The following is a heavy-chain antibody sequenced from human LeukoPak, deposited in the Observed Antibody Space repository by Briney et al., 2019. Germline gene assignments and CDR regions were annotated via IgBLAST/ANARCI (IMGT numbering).Heavy chain of an antibody. CDR3: ARLQPLVIPAAKLGFDY. D-gene: IGHD2-2*01. CDR1: GFTFSNYG. CDR2: VSGSGANT. Sequence: GGSLRLSCAASGFTFSNYGMGWVRQTPGKGLEWLSSVSGSGANTYYADSVKGRFTISRDNSRDRIYLQMNSLRTDDAAVYYCARLQPLVIPAAKLGFDYWGQGTLVTVSS. V-gene: IGHV3-23*01. J-gene: IGHJ4*02.